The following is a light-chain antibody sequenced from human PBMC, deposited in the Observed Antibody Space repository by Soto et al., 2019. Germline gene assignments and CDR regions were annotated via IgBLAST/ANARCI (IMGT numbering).Light chain of an antibody. J-gene: IGKJ2*01. CDR3: MQALQTPPT. Sequence: EIVMTQSPPSLPVTPGEPASISCRSSQSLLHSDGYNYLDWYLQKPGQSPQLLIYLGSSRASWVPDNFSGRRSGTDVTLKISRVEAEDVGVYYCMQALQTPPTFGQGTKLEIK. CDR1: QSLLHSDGYNY. V-gene: IGKV2-28*01. CDR2: LGS.